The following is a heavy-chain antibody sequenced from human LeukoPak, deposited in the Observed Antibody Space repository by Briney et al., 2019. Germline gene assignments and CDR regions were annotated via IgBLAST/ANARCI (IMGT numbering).Heavy chain of an antibody. D-gene: IGHD3-10*01. CDR3: ASQSYGLFAY. CDR2: IKQDGSEK. CDR1: RFTFNSYW. V-gene: IGHV3-7*01. J-gene: IGHJ4*02. Sequence: GGPLRLSCAASRFTFNSYWMSWVREAPGKGLEGVANIKQDGSEKYYVDSVRGRFTISRDNAKNSLYLEMNSLRAEDTAVYYCASQSYGLFAYWGQGTLVTVSS.